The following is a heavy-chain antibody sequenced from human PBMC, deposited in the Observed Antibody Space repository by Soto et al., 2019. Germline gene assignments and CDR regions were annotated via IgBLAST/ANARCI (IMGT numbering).Heavy chain of an antibody. J-gene: IGHJ6*03. CDR1: GFTVSSNY. CDR2: IYSGGST. Sequence: GGSLRLSCAASGFTVSSNYMSWVRQAPGKGLEWVSVIYSGGSTYYADSVKGRFTISRHNSKKTLYLQMNSLRAEDTAVYYCASGTYYDFWSGQMTYYYYYMDVWGKGTTVTVSS. D-gene: IGHD3-3*01. CDR3: ASGTYYDFWSGQMTYYYYYMDV. V-gene: IGHV3-53*04.